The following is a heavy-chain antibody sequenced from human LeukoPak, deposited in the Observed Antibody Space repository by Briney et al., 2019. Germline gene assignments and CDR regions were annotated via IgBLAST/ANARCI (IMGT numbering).Heavy chain of an antibody. CDR2: ISGYQGST. J-gene: IGHJ4*02. Sequence: ASAKVSCKASGYTFTNYGITWVRQAPGQGLEWMGWISGYQGSTKYAQNFQGRVTMTIDTSTSTAYMDLRSLRSDDTAIYFCARSDLGTITAGPFNWGQGTLVAVSS. CDR1: GYTFTNYG. CDR3: ARSDLGTITAGPFN. D-gene: IGHD5-24*01. V-gene: IGHV1-18*01.